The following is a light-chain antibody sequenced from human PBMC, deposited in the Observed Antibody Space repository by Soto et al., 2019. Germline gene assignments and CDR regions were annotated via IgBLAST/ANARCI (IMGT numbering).Light chain of an antibody. Sequence: QSVLTQPPSASGSPGQSVTISCTGTSSDVGGYNYVSWYQQHPGKAPKLMIYEVNKRPSGVPDRFSGSKSGDTASLTVSGLQAEDEGHYYCSSYAGSNNNFVVFGGGTKLTVL. V-gene: IGLV2-8*01. CDR2: EVN. CDR3: SSYAGSNNNFVV. CDR1: SSDVGGYNY. J-gene: IGLJ2*01.